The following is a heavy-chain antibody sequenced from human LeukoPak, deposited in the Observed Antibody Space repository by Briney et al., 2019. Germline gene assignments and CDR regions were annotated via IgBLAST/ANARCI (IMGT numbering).Heavy chain of an antibody. D-gene: IGHD1-26*01. Sequence: GGSLRLSCVASGFTFSSYWMGWVRQAPGKGLLWVSRINSDGSTTKYADSVKGRFTISRDNAKNTLFLQMNSLRAEDTAVYYCAKPYSVGATIDYWGQGTLVTVSS. CDR2: INSDGSTT. V-gene: IGHV3-74*03. CDR1: GFTFSSYW. CDR3: AKPYSVGATIDY. J-gene: IGHJ4*02.